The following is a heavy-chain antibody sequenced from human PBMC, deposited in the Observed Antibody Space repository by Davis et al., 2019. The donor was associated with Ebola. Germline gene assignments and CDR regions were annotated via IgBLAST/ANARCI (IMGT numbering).Heavy chain of an antibody. D-gene: IGHD1-26*01. CDR1: GGTFSSYA. Sequence: SVKVSCKASGGTFSSYAISWVRQAPGQGLEWMGGIIPIFGTANYAQKFQGRVTITADKSTSTAYMELSSLRSEDTAVYYCARDQWELRAYYGMDVWGQGTTVTVSS. CDR3: ARDQWELRAYYGMDV. J-gene: IGHJ6*02. CDR2: IIPIFGTA. V-gene: IGHV1-69*06.